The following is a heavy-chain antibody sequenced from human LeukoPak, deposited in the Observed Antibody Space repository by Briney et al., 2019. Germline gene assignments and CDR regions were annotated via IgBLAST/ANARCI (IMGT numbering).Heavy chain of an antibody. CDR2: IYYSGST. V-gene: IGHV4-39*01. D-gene: IGHD1-26*01. J-gene: IGHJ4*02. Sequence: PSETLSLTCTVSGGSISSSSYYWGWIRQPPGKGLEWIGSIYYSGSTYYNPSLKSRVTISVDTSKNQFSLKLSSVTAADTAVYYCASLSILNTYSYYFDYWGQGTLVTVSS. CDR1: GGSISSSSYY. CDR3: ASLSILNTYSYYFDY.